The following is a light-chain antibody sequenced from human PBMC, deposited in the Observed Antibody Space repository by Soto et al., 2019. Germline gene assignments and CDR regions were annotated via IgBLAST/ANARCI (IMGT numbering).Light chain of an antibody. J-gene: IGLJ1*01. V-gene: IGLV1-51*01. CDR2: DNN. CDR1: DSNIGKNY. CDR3: GTWDSSLSAVV. Sequence: QSVLTQPPSVSAAPGQKVTISCSGTDSNIGKNYVSWYQQFPGTAPKVVIYDNNNRPSGIPGRFSGSKSGTSATLGITGLQTGDEADYYCGTWDSSLSAVVFGPGTKLTVL.